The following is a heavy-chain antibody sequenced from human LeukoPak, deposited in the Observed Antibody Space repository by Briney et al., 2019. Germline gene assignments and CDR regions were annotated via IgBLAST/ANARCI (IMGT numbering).Heavy chain of an antibody. Sequence: GGSLRLSCAASGFTFSSYAMNWVRQAPGKGLEWVSAISRSGGGTYYVDSVKGRFTISRDNSKNTLYLQMNTLRAEDTAVYYCAKDPRRDGYKREPVYYFVYWRQGTLVTVP. CDR3: AKDPRRDGYKREPVYYFVY. CDR1: GFTFSSYA. D-gene: IGHD5-24*01. V-gene: IGHV3-23*01. CDR2: ISRSGGGT. J-gene: IGHJ4*02.